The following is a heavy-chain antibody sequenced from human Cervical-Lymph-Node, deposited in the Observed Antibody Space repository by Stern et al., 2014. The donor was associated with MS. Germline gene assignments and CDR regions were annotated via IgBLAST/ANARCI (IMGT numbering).Heavy chain of an antibody. D-gene: IGHD3-22*01. J-gene: IGHJ4*02. CDR1: GFIFSNFN. CDR3: AKVTGRGTYYDFDS. CDR2: INSRSSDI. Sequence: EVQLVESGGGLVKPGESLRLSCVGSGFIFSNFNMNWVRQAPGKGLEWVSSINSRSSDINYADSVKGRFTISRDNAKNSLFLQMDRLGVEDTAVYYCAKVTGRGTYYDFDSWGPGILVTVSS. V-gene: IGHV3-21*01.